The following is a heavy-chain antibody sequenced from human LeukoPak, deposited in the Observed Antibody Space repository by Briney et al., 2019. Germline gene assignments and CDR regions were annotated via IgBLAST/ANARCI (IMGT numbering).Heavy chain of an antibody. J-gene: IGHJ4*02. CDR2: IYYSGST. CDR3: ARGGIAAAGIDY. CDR1: GGSISSSSYY. Sequence: SETLSLTCTVCGGSISSSSYYWGWIRQPPGKGLEWIGSIYYSGSTYYNPSLKSRVTISVDTSKNQFSLKLSSVTAADTAVYYCARGGIAAAGIDYWGQGTLVTVSS. D-gene: IGHD6-13*01. V-gene: IGHV4-39*07.